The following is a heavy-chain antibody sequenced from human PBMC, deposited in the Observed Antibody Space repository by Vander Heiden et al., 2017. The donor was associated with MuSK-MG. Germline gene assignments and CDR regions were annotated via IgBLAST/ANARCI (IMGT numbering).Heavy chain of an antibody. Sequence: QVQLQESGPGLVKPSQTLSLTCTVPGCSISSGSSYWGWIRQPAGKGLEWIGRIYTSGSTNYNPSLKSRVTMSVDTSKNQFSLKLSSVTAADTAVYYCAREVMHSSISVFYYYYYMDVWGKGTTVTVSS. D-gene: IGHD6-13*01. V-gene: IGHV4-61*02. CDR3: AREVMHSSISVFYYYYYMDV. J-gene: IGHJ6*03. CDR2: IYTSGST. CDR1: GCSISSGSSY.